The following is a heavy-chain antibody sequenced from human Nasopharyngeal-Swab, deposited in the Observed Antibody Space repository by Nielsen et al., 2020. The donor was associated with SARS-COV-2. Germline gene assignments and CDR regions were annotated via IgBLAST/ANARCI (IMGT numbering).Heavy chain of an antibody. D-gene: IGHD3-9*01. CDR1: GYTFTGYY. V-gene: IGHV1-2*06. Sequence: ASVKVSCKASGYTFTGYYMHWVRQAPGQGLEWMGRINPNSGGTNYAQKFQGRVIMTRDTSISTAYMELSSLRSEDTAVYYCARSRTYYDILTGSPVYYYYYGMDVWGQGTTVTVSS. CDR2: INPNSGGT. CDR3: ARSRTYYDILTGSPVYYYYYGMDV. J-gene: IGHJ6*02.